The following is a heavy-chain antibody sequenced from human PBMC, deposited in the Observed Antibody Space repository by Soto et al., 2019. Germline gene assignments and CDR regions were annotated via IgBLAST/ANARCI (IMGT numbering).Heavy chain of an antibody. CDR1: GFTFSSYG. J-gene: IGHJ4*02. D-gene: IGHD3-10*01. CDR3: AKSTRGSFDY. V-gene: IGHV3-30*18. CDR2: ISYDGSNK. Sequence: QVQLVESGGGVVKPGRSLRLSCAASGFTFSSYGMNWVRQAPGKGLEWVAVISYDGSNKYYADSVKGRFTISRDNSKNTLYLQMNSLRAEDTAVYYCAKSTRGSFDYWGQGTLVTVSS.